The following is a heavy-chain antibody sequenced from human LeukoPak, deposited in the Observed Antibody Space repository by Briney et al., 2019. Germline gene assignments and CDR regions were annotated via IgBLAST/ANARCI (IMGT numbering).Heavy chain of an antibody. D-gene: IGHD3-16*01. V-gene: IGHV3-11*05. CDR2: ISSSSSYT. CDR3: ARVGVWGSPGAPYFDY. Sequence: GGSLRLSCAASGFTFSDYYMSWIRQAPGKGLEWVTYISSSSSYTNYADSVKGRFTISRDNAKNSLYLQMNSLRAEDTAVYYCARVGVWGSPGAPYFDYWGQGTLVTVSS. CDR1: GFTFSDYY. J-gene: IGHJ4*02.